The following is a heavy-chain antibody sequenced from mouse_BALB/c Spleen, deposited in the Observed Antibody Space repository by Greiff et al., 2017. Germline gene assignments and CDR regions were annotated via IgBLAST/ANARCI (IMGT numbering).Heavy chain of an antibody. CDR1: GYTFTSYW. CDR3: ARCMDYRYGYFDY. CDR2: INPSNGRT. J-gene: IGHJ2*01. V-gene: IGHV1S81*02. Sequence: QVQLQHPGAELVKPGASVKLSCKASGYTFTSYWMHWVKQRPGQGLEWIGEINPSNGRTNYNEKFKSKATLTVDKSSSTAYMQLSSLTSEDSAVYYCARCMDYRYGYFDYWGQGTTLTVSS. D-gene: IGHD2-14*01.